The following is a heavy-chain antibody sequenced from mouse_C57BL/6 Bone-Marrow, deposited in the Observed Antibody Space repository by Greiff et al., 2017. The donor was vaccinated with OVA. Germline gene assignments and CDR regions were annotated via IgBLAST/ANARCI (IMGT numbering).Heavy chain of an antibody. CDR1: GFTFSDYY. D-gene: IGHD3-2*02. V-gene: IGHV5-16*01. J-gene: IGHJ3*01. Sequence: EVQVVESEGGLVQPGSSMKLSCTASGFTFSDYYMAWVRQVPEKGLEWVANINSDGSSTYYLDSLKSRFIISRDNAKNILYLQMSSLKSEDTATYYCARLDSSGYRFAYWGQGTLVTVSA. CDR3: ARLDSSGYRFAY. CDR2: INSDGSST.